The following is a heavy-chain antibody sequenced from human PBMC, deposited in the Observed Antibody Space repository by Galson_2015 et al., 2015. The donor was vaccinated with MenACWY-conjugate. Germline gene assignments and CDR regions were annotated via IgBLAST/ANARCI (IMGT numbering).Heavy chain of an antibody. D-gene: IGHD1-26*01. CDR3: AKTRGASFYFDS. J-gene: IGHJ4*03. CDR1: GFIFNTYW. CDR2: INPGGSST. V-gene: IGHV3-74*01. Sequence: SLRLSCATSGFIFNTYWMHWVRQAPGKGLVWVSRINPGGSSTTYADSVKDRFTISRDNAKNTLYLQINSLRPEDTAVFYCAKTRGASFYFDSWGQGTTVTVSS.